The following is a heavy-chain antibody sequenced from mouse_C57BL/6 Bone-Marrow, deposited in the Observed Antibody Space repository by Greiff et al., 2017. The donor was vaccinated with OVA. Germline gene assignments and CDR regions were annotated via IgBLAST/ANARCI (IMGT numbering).Heavy chain of an antibody. CDR1: GFTFSSYG. CDR2: ISSGGSYT. V-gene: IGHV5-6*02. Sequence: EVMLVESGGDLVKPGGSLKLSCAASGFTFSSYGMSWVRQTPDKRLEWVATISSGGSYTYYPDSVKGRFTISRDNAKNTLYLQMSSLKSEDTAMYYCARVLGYFDVWGTGTTVTVSS. CDR3: ARVLGYFDV. J-gene: IGHJ1*03.